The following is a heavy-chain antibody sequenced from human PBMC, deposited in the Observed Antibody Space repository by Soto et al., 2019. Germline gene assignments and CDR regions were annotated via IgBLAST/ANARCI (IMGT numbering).Heavy chain of an antibody. D-gene: IGHD1-26*01. CDR2: LSAFHGNR. V-gene: IGHV1-18*04. CDR1: GYTFTSYG. CDR3: ARGSGSYRPSSMGY. Sequence: ASVKVSCKPSGYTFTSYGINWVRQAPGEGLEWMGWLSAFHGNRNYAQKLPGRVTMTTDTSTSTAYMELRSLRSDDTAVYYCARGSGSYRPSSMGYSGQGTFVTVSS. J-gene: IGHJ4*02.